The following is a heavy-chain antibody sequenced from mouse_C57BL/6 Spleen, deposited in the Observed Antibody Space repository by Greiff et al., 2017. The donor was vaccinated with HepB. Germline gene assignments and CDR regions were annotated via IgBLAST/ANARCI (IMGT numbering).Heavy chain of an antibody. D-gene: IGHD1-1*01. J-gene: IGHJ3*01. CDR2: ISSGGSYT. CDR3: ARQGDYSWFAY. V-gene: IGHV5-6*01. CDR1: GFTFSSYG. Sequence: EVMLVESGGDLVKPGGSLKLSCAASGFTFSSYGMSWVRQTPDKRLEWVATISSGGSYTYYPDSVKGRFTISRDNAKNTLYLQMSSLKSEDTAMYYCARQGDYSWFAYWGQVTLVTVSA.